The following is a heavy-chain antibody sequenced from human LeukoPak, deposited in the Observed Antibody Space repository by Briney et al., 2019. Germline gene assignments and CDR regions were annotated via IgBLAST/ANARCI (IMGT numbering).Heavy chain of an antibody. D-gene: IGHD3-16*01. Sequence: GESLRLSCAASGFTFSNYWMSWVPQAPGKGLEWVANINQDGSELYYVGSVKGRFTISREKDKNSLYLQMNSLSAEDTAVYYCARGYRLNWGQGALVTVSS. CDR2: INQDGSEL. CDR3: ARGYRLN. J-gene: IGHJ4*02. V-gene: IGHV3-7*01. CDR1: GFTFSNYW.